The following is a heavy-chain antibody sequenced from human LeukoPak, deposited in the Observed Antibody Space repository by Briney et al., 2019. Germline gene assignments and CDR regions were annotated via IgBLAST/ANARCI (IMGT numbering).Heavy chain of an antibody. V-gene: IGHV5-51*01. J-gene: IGHJ3*02. CDR1: GYSFTSYW. CDR3: ARRYYYYSSGYSAVVDAFDI. CDR2: IYPGDSDT. Sequence: KCGESLKISCKGSGYSFTSYWIGWVRQMPGKGLEWMGIIYPGDSDTRYSPSFQGQVTISADKSISTAYLQWSSLKASDTAIYYCARRYYYYSSGYSAVVDAFDIWGQGTMVTVSS. D-gene: IGHD3-22*01.